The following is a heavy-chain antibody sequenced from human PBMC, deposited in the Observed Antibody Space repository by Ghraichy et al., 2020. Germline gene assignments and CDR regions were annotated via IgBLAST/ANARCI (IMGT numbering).Heavy chain of an antibody. D-gene: IGHD1-26*01. CDR2: ISTSGST. CDR3: ARDKREWESNWFDP. J-gene: IGHJ5*02. Sequence: SQTLSLTCTVSGDSISGYYWSWIRQPAGKGLEWIGRISTSGSTNYNPSLKSRVTMSVDTSKNQFSLNLSSVTAADTAVYYCARDKREWESNWFDPWGRGTMVTVSS. CDR1: GDSISGYY. V-gene: IGHV4-4*07.